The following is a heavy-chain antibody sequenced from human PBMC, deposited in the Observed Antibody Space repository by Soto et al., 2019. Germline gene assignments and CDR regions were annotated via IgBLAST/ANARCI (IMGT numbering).Heavy chain of an antibody. J-gene: IGHJ3*02. CDR3: ATPNHHYADRGGYYPNDGFDI. CDR2: IVLGSGNT. Sequence: SVKVSCKASGFTFSNSAVQWVRQARGQRLEWIGWIVLGSGNTKYAQKIQERVTITRDMSTSTAYMELSSPRSEDTAVYYCATPNHHYADRGGYYPNDGFDIWGLGTLVTVS. CDR1: GFTFSNSA. D-gene: IGHD3-22*01. V-gene: IGHV1-58*01.